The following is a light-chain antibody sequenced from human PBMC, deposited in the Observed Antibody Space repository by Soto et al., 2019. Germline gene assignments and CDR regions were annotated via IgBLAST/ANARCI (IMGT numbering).Light chain of an antibody. J-gene: IGKJ1*01. CDR2: DAS. CDR3: LQYSSHSWT. V-gene: IGKV1-5*01. Sequence: DIQLTQSPYTLSASVGDRVTLTCRASRSISDWLAWYQQKPGKAPELLIFDASSLKSGVPSRFSGSGSGTEFTLTISRLQPDDVATYYCLQYSSHSWTFGQGTKVDIK. CDR1: RSISDW.